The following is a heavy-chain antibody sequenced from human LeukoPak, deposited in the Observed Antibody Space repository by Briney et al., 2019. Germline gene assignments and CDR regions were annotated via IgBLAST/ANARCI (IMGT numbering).Heavy chain of an antibody. J-gene: IGHJ4*02. Sequence: SETLSLTCTVSGGSISSGGYYWSWIRQHPGKGLEWIGYIYYSGSTYCNPSLKSRVTISVDTSKNQFSLKLSSVTAADTAVYYCARIPYDSSADYWGQGTLVTVSS. D-gene: IGHD3-22*01. CDR2: IYYSGST. V-gene: IGHV4-31*03. CDR1: GGSISSGGYY. CDR3: ARIPYDSSADY.